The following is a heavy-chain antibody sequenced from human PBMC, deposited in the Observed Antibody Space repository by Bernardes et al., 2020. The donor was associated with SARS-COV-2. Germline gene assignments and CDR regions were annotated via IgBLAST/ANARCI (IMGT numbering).Heavy chain of an antibody. J-gene: IGHJ4*02. CDR2: IYYSGST. V-gene: IGHV4-31*03. CDR3: AREGPQYCSGASCYPGD. CDR1: GDSIRSGGYY. Sequence: LSLTCTVSGDSIRSGGYYWSWIRQHPGKGLEGIGYIYYSGSTYYNPSLKSRVTISVDTSKNQFSLKLSSVAAADTAVYYCAREGPQYCSGASCYPGDWGQGTLVTVSS. D-gene: IGHD2-15*01.